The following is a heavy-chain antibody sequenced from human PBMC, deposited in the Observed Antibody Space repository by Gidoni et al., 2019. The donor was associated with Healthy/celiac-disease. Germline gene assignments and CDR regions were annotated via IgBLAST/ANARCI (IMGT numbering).Heavy chain of an antibody. Sequence: ELQLVGSGGGLVKPGRSLSVSCAAPGFTFSSYSMNWVRQAPGKGLEWVSAISSSSYYIYYADSVKGRFAISRDNAKNSLYLQMNSLRAEDTAVYYCARDRNGMDVWGQGTTVTVSS. J-gene: IGHJ6*02. CDR2: ISSSSYYI. V-gene: IGHV3-21*01. CDR3: ARDRNGMDV. CDR1: GFTFSSYS.